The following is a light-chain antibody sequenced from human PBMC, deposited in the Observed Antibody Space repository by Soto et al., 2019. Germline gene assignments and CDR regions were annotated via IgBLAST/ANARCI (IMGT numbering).Light chain of an antibody. V-gene: IGKV3-15*01. Sequence: EIVMTQSPATLSVSPGERATLSCRASQGVSSSLAWYQQKPGQTPRLLIYDASTRATGIPARFSGSGSGTEFPLTISRLQSEDFAVYYCQQYNNLLTFGQGTKLEIK. J-gene: IGKJ2*01. CDR2: DAS. CDR3: QQYNNLLT. CDR1: QGVSSS.